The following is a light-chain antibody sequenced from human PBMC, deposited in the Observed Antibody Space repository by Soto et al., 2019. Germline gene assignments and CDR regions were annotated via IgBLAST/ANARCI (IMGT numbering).Light chain of an antibody. J-gene: IGLJ1*01. CDR1: SSDVGNNNY. Sequence: QSALTQPASVSGSPGQSITISCTGTSSDVGNNNYVSWYQQNPGKAPKVMICDVTNRPSGVPNRFSGSKSGNTASLTISGLQAEDEADYYCSSFTGSSYVFGSGTKLTVL. CDR2: DVT. V-gene: IGLV2-14*01. CDR3: SSFTGSSYV.